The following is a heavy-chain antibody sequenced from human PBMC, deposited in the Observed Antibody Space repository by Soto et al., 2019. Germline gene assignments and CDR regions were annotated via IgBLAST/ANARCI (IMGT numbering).Heavy chain of an antibody. CDR2: INHSGST. CDR3: ARRRSITMVRGVSGMDV. J-gene: IGHJ6*02. D-gene: IGHD3-10*01. CDR1: GGSFSGYY. V-gene: IGHV4-34*01. Sequence: SETLSLTCAVYGGSFSGYYWSWIRQPPGKGLEWIGEINHSGSTNYNPSLKSRVTISVDTSKNQFSLKLSSVTAADTAVYYCARRRSITMVRGVSGMDVWGQGTTVTV.